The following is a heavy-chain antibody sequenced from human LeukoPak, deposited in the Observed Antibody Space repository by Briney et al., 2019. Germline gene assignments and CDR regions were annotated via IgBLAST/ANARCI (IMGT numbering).Heavy chain of an antibody. CDR3: VTGGPWGMPVPGGGPQDY. V-gene: IGHV1-24*01. D-gene: IGHD6-19*01. J-gene: IGHJ4*02. CDR1: GYTLTELS. CDR2: FDPEEGER. Sequence: GASVKVSCKVSGYTLTELSMHWVRQAPGKGLEWMGGFDPEEGERMYAQKFQGRVTVTEDTSTDTAYMELSSLRAEDTAVYYCVTGGPWGMPVPGGGPQDYWGQGMLVTVSS.